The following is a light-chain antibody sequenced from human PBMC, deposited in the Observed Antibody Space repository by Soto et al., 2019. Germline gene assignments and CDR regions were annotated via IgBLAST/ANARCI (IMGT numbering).Light chain of an antibody. CDR3: QQTNSFPLT. Sequence: DIQMTQSPSSVSASVGDRVTITCRASQGISTWLAWFQQKPGKAPKLLIAAASKLQSGVPSRFIGSGSGTDFTLTINSLQPEDFASYYCQQTNSFPLTFGGGTKVDIK. V-gene: IGKV1D-12*01. CDR1: QGISTW. J-gene: IGKJ4*01. CDR2: AAS.